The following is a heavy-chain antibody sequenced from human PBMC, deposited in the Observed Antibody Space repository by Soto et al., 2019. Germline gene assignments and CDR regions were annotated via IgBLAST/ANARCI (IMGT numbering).Heavy chain of an antibody. CDR2: IYYSGST. CDR1: GGSISSSSYY. Sequence: SETLSLTCTVSGGSISSSSYYWGWIRQPPGKGLEWIGSIYYSGSTYYNPSLKSRVTISVDTSKNQFSLKLSSVTAADTAVDSVAREMTEGGSGSYDHKTEFDYWGQGTLVTVSS. J-gene: IGHJ4*02. V-gene: IGHV4-39*07. D-gene: IGHD3-10*01. CDR3: AREMTEGGSGSYDHKTEFDY.